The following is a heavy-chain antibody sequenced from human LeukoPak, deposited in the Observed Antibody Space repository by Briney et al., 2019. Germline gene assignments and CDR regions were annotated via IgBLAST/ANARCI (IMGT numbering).Heavy chain of an antibody. J-gene: IGHJ4*02. V-gene: IGHV4-34*01. CDR1: GGSFSGYY. CDR2: INHSGST. Sequence: SETLSLTCAVYGGSFSGYYWSWIRQPPGKGLEWIGEINHSGSTNYNPSLKSRVTISVDTSKNQFSLKLSSVTAADTAVYYCARFTDMSSWIDYWGQGTLVTVSS. D-gene: IGHD2-15*01. CDR3: ARFTDMSSWIDY.